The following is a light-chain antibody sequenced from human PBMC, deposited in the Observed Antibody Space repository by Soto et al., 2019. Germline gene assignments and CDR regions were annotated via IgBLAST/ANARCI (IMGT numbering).Light chain of an antibody. J-gene: IGKJ3*01. CDR2: GAS. CDR3: QQYGSSPLT. V-gene: IGKV3-20*01. CDR1: QSVSSSY. Sequence: EIVLTQSPGTLSLSPGERATLSCRASQSVSSSYLAWYQQKPGQAPRLLIYGASSRATGIPDRFSGSGSATDFTLISSRLEPEDFAVYYCQQYGSSPLTFGPGTKVDIK.